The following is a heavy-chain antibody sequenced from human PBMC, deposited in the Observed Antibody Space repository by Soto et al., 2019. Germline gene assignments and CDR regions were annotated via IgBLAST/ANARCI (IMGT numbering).Heavy chain of an antibody. CDR1: GFSFSEYW. CDR2: IQSDGCCI. D-gene: IGHD5-12*01. CDR3: ATFLHSGYDSEY. V-gene: IGHV3-74*01. J-gene: IGHJ4*02. Sequence: ELHLVESGGGVVQPGGSLRLSCEASGFSFSEYWMHWVRQAPGKGLEWVSRIQSDGCCISYADSVKGRFTISRDNAKNTLYLQMNSLRVEDTAVYFCATFLHSGYDSEYWGQGTLVTVSS.